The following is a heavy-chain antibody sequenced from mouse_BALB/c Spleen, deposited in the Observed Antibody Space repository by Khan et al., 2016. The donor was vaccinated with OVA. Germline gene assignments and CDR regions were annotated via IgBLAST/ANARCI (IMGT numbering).Heavy chain of an antibody. V-gene: IGHV1-4*01. CDR3: VRDGAYHRNDGWFAY. CDR1: GYTFTSYT. Sequence: QVQLQQSGAELARPGASVKMSYKASGYTFTSYTIHWIKKRPGQGLEWIGYINPSNGYTNYNQKFKDKATLTTAKSSTKAYLQLSNLPSDDSAVYNCVRDGAYHRNDGWFAYWGQGTLVTVSA. J-gene: IGHJ3*01. D-gene: IGHD2-14*01. CDR2: INPSNGYT.